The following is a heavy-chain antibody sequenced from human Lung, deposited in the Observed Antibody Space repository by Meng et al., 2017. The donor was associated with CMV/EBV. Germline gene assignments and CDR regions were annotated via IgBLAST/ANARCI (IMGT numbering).Heavy chain of an antibody. Sequence: ASVKVSCKASGYTFIGYGIRWVRQAPGQGLEGMGWISGKDGNTKYAHNMQDRVTMTRDTVKGTVYMEQRSLRSDDTAVYYGAPGHLPLWTGYSEKYGMDVWGQGTTVTVSS. CDR3: APGHLPLWTGYSEKYGMDV. J-gene: IGHJ6*02. D-gene: IGHD3/OR15-3a*01. CDR1: GYTFIGYG. CDR2: ISGKDGNT. V-gene: IGHV1-18*01.